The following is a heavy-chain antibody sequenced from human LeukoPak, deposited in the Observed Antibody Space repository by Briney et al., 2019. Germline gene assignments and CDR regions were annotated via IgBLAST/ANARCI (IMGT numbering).Heavy chain of an antibody. J-gene: IGHJ4*02. Sequence: GGSLRLSCAASGFTFSSYAMSWVRQAPGKGLEWVSAISGSGGSTYYADSVKGRFTISRDNSKNTLYLQMNSLRAEDTAVYYCTTETPITMIIVAPPDYWGQGTLVTVSS. D-gene: IGHD3-22*01. CDR2: ISGSGGST. CDR1: GFTFSSYA. CDR3: TTETPITMIIVAPPDY. V-gene: IGHV3-23*01.